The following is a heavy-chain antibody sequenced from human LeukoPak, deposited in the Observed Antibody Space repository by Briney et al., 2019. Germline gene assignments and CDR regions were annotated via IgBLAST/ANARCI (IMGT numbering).Heavy chain of an antibody. J-gene: IGHJ4*02. D-gene: IGHD6-13*01. CDR3: TTYSPLYNSRGRFGY. CDR1: GFTFSSYA. CDR2: ISGSGGST. V-gene: IGHV3-23*01. Sequence: GGSLRLSCAASGFTFSSYAMSWVRQAPGKGLEWVSAISGSGGSTYYADSVKGRFTISRDNSKNTLYLQMDSLKTEDTAVYYCTTYSPLYNSRGRFGYWGQGTLVTVSS.